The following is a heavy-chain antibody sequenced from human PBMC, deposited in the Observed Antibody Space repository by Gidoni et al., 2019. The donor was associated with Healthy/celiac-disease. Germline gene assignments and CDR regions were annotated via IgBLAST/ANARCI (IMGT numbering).Heavy chain of an antibody. V-gene: IGHV1-69*01. Sequence: QVQLVQSGAEVKKPGFSVKVSCKASGGTFSSYAISGVRQAPGQGLEWMGGIIPIFGTANYAQKFQGRVTITADESTSTAYMELSSLRSEDTAVYYCARDLGYCSSTSCYPPSAAGNSHYYYYMDVWGKGTTVTVSS. CDR3: ARDLGYCSSTSCYPPSAAGNSHYYYYMDV. CDR1: GGTFSSYA. J-gene: IGHJ6*03. D-gene: IGHD2-2*01. CDR2: IIPIFGTA.